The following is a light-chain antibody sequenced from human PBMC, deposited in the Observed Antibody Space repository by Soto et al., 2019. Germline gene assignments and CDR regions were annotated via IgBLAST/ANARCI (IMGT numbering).Light chain of an antibody. CDR1: QSVSSN. V-gene: IGKV3-11*01. CDR2: GAA. J-gene: IGKJ5*01. CDR3: QQLVNWPIT. Sequence: STRTPGPLPHSPGGDAPPPSSASQSVSSNLAWYQQKPGQATRLLNNGAANRATGIPARFSGSGSGTDCTLTVSGQVLEEFAVYYIQQLVNWPITYGLGTRL.